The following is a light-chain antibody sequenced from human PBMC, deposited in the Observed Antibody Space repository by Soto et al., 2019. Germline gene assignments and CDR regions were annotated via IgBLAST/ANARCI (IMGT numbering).Light chain of an antibody. V-gene: IGKV1-27*01. J-gene: IGKJ5*01. CDR1: QGISNS. CDR2: AAS. CDR3: QKYNSAPT. Sequence: DVQLIQSPSSLSAYVGDRVTISCRASQGISNSVAWYQQKPGKVPKLLIYAASTLQSGVPSRFSGGGSGTEFTLTISSLRPEDFATYYCQKYNSAPTFGQGTRLEI.